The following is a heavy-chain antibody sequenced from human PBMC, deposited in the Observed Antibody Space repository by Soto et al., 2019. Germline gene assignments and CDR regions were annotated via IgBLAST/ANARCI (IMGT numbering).Heavy chain of an antibody. CDR2: IYYSGST. CDR3: ARDMTYYYDSSGYFDAFDI. V-gene: IGHV4-31*03. CDR1: GGSISSGGHY. D-gene: IGHD3-22*01. Sequence: PSETLSLTCTVSGGSISSGGHYWSWIRQHPGKGLEWIGYIYYSGSTYYNPSLKSRVTISVDTSKNQFSLKLSSVTAADTAVYYCARDMTYYYDSSGYFDAFDIWGQGTMVTVSS. J-gene: IGHJ3*02.